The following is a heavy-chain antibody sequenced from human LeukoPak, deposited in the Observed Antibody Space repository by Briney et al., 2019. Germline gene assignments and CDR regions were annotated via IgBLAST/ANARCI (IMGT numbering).Heavy chain of an antibody. Sequence: GGSLRLSCAASGFTFSSYAMSWVRQAPGKGLEWVSAISGSGGSTYYADSVKGRFTISRDNSKYTLYLQMNSLRAEDTAVYYCAKDLFMVRGVITLGAFDIWGQGTMVTVSS. V-gene: IGHV3-23*01. CDR3: AKDLFMVRGVITLGAFDI. CDR2: ISGSGGST. J-gene: IGHJ3*02. CDR1: GFTFSSYA. D-gene: IGHD3-10*01.